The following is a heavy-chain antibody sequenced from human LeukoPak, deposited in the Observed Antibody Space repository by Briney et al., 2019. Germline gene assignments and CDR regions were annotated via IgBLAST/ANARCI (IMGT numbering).Heavy chain of an antibody. D-gene: IGHD3-3*01. CDR1: GGTFSSYA. J-gene: IGHJ6*03. CDR2: IIPIFGAA. V-gene: IGHV1-69*13. CDR3: ARDPRILEWSSPKGYYYMDV. Sequence: SVKVSCKASGGTFSSYAISWVRQAPGQGLEWMGGIIPIFGAANYAQKFQGRVTITADESTSTAYMELSSLRSEDTAVYYCARDPRILEWSSPKGYYYMDVWGKGTTVTVSS.